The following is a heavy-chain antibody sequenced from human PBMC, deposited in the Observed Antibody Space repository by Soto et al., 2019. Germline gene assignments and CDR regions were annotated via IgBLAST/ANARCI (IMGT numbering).Heavy chain of an antibody. CDR2: ISSSSSYI. J-gene: IGHJ6*02. V-gene: IGHV3-21*01. CDR3: ARDIRGTGGMDV. CDR1: GFTFSSYS. Sequence: EVQLVESGGGLVKPGGSLRLSCAASGFTFSSYSMNWVRQAPGKGLEWVSSISSSSSYIYYADSVKGRFTISRDNAKNSLYLQMNSLRAEDMAVYYCARDIRGTGGMDVWGQGTTVTVSS. D-gene: IGHD1-26*01.